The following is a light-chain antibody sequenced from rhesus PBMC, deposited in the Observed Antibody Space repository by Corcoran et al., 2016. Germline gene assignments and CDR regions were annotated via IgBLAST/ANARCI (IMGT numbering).Light chain of an antibody. CDR2: AAS. CDR1: ENVNKY. Sequence: DIQMTQSPSSLSASVGDRVTITCRASENVNKYLHWYQQKPGKAPNLLIYAASTLQSGVPSRFSGSGSGTDYTFTISSLQPEDVATYYCQHSYGTPLTVGGGTTVEI. V-gene: IGKV1-74*01. J-gene: IGKJ4*01. CDR3: QHSYGTPLT.